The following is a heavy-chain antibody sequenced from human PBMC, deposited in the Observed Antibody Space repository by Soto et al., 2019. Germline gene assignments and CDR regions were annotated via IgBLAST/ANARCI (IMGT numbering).Heavy chain of an antibody. Sequence: QVQLVQSGAEVKKPGSSVKVSCKASGGTFSSYTISWVRQAPGQGLEWMGRIIPILGIANYAQKFQGRVMITADKSTSTAYMELSSLRFEDTAVDYCARADYGGDGGYYCGMDVWGQGTTVTVSS. CDR3: ARADYGGDGGYYCGMDV. V-gene: IGHV1-69*02. D-gene: IGHD4-17*01. CDR1: GGTFSSYT. CDR2: IIPILGIA. J-gene: IGHJ6*02.